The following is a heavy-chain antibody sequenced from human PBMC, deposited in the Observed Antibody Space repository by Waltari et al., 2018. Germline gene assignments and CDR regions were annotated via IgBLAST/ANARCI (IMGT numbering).Heavy chain of an antibody. CDR2: ISDSGGKT. CDR1: GFILRTHG. V-gene: IGHV3-23*01. CDR3: AKERLTVATESFDS. D-gene: IGHD4-17*01. Sequence: EVQLLESGGGLVQPGGSLRLSCAASGFILRTHGRNWVRQAQGKGLEWVAGISDSGGKTFYADSAKGRFTISRDNSQKTLYLQMNGLGVDDTAVYFCAKERLTVATESFDSWGQGTLVTVSS. J-gene: IGHJ4*02.